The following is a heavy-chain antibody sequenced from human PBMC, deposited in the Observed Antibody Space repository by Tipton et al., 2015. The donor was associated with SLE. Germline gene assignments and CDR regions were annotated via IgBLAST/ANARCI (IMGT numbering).Heavy chain of an antibody. V-gene: IGHV4-39*07. CDR3: ARSRLYPGPDAFDI. D-gene: IGHD2-15*01. J-gene: IGHJ3*02. Sequence: TLSLTCTVSGGSISSYYWSWIRQPPGKGLEWIGTFYYSGNTYFNPSLKSRVTISVDTSKNQFSLRLSSMTAADTAVYYCARSRLYPGPDAFDIWGQGTLVTVSS. CDR1: GGSISSYY. CDR2: FYYSGNT.